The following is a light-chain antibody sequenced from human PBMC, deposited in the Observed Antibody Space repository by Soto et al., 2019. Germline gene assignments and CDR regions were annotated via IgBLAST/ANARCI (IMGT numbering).Light chain of an antibody. V-gene: IGLV2-14*01. CDR3: CSYTISNTRKIV. CDR1: RSDASGYNY. CDR2: DVS. Sequence: QSALTQHTSVSGSPGQTITISCTATRSDASGYNYVSWYQQHPGKAPKFMIYDVSNRPSGVSNRFSGSKSGNTASLTISGLQAEDEADYYCCSYTISNTRKIVFGTGTKVTVL. J-gene: IGLJ1*01.